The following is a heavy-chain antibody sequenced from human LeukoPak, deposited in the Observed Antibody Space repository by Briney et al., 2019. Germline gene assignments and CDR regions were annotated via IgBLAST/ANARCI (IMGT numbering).Heavy chain of an antibody. CDR3: ARDLTDYYELDY. J-gene: IGHJ4*02. Sequence: SETLSLTCTVSGGSISSYYWSWIRQPAGKGLEWIGRIYTSGSTNYNPSLKSRVTMSVDTSKSQFSLKLSSVTTADTAVYYCARDLTDYYELDYWGQGTLVTVSP. V-gene: IGHV4-4*07. D-gene: IGHD3-22*01. CDR1: GGSISSYY. CDR2: IYTSGST.